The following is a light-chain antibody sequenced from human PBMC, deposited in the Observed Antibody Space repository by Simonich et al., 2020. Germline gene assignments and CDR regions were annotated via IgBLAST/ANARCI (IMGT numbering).Light chain of an antibody. Sequence: DIQMTQSPSSLSASVGDRVTITCLASQSISSSLNWYQQKPGKAPKLLIYASSSLQSGVPSRFSGSGSGTDFTLTISSLQPEDVATYYCQQSYSTLWTFGQGTKVEIK. V-gene: IGKV1-39*01. J-gene: IGKJ1*01. CDR1: QSISSS. CDR2: ASS. CDR3: QQSYSTLWT.